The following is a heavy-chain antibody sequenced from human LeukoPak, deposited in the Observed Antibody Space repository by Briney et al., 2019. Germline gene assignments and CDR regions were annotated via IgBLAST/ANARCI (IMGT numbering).Heavy chain of an antibody. CDR3: ARDRPFSGSYLGFDP. V-gene: IGHV3-74*01. CDR1: GFSISDYW. D-gene: IGHD1-26*01. CDR2: INSDGSDT. Sequence: GGPLRLSCAASGFSISDYWMHWVRQAPGKGLVWVSRINSDGSDTTYADSVKGRFTISRDNAKTMLYLQMSSLTAEDTAVYYCARDRPFSGSYLGFDPWGQGTLVTVSS. J-gene: IGHJ5*02.